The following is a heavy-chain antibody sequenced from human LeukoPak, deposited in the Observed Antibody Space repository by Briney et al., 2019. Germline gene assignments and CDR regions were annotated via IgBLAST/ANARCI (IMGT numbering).Heavy chain of an antibody. Sequence: GGSLRLSCAASGFPFDVYAMHWVRQTPGKGPEWVSHISWNSATIEYADSVKGRFTISRDNAKNSLYLQMNSLTAEDTAVYYCARLQPYSSPDYWGQGTLVTVSS. D-gene: IGHD6-13*01. CDR3: ARLQPYSSPDY. CDR1: GFPFDVYA. V-gene: IGHV3-9*01. J-gene: IGHJ4*02. CDR2: ISWNSATI.